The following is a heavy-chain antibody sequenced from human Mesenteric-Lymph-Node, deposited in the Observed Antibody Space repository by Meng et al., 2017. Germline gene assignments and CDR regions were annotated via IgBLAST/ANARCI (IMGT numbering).Heavy chain of an antibody. Sequence: GESLKIPWAASGFTFSSYAMSWVRQGPGKGLEWVSAISGSGGSTYYADSVKGRFTISRDNSKNTLYLQMNSLRAEDTAVYYCAKTTMVRGVIIRLPVDYYYYGMDVWGQGNTVNVAS. CDR3: AKTTMVRGVIIRLPVDYYYYGMDV. CDR1: GFTFSSYA. D-gene: IGHD3-10*01. V-gene: IGHV3-23*01. CDR2: ISGSGGST. J-gene: IGHJ6*02.